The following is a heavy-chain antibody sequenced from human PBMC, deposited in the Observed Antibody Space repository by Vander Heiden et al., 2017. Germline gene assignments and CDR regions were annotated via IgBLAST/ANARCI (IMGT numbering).Heavy chain of an antibody. D-gene: IGHD7-27*01. V-gene: IGHV3-23*01. CDR1: GFTFSSYA. J-gene: IGHJ4*02. Sequence: EVQLLESGGGLVQPGGSLRLSCAASGFTFSSYAMSWVRQAPGKGLEWVSAISGSGGSTYYADSVKGRFTISRDNSKNTLYLQMNSLRAEDTGVCCCAIGHNWGMGYWGQGRLGAVSS. CDR3: AIGHNWGMGY. CDR2: ISGSGGST.